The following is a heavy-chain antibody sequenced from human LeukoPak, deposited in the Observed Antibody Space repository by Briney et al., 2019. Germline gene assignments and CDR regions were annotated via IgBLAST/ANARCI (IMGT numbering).Heavy chain of an antibody. J-gene: IGHJ4*02. CDR3: ATKEPSTSGWSY. D-gene: IGHD6-19*01. Sequence: GGSLRLSCAASGFTFNRDWTAWVRQAPGKGLEWVANIKEDGSEKNYVDLVKGRFTISRDNAVNSVYLQMNDLRAEDTGVYYCATKEPSTSGWSYWGQGTLVTVSS. V-gene: IGHV3-7*01. CDR2: IKEDGSEK. CDR1: GFTFNRDW.